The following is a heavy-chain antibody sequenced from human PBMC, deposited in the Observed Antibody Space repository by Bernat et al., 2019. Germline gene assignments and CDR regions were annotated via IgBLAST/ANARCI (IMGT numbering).Heavy chain of an antibody. CDR1: GFTFSSYG. CDR3: AKDFSVDY. D-gene: IGHD2/OR15-2a*01. CDR2: ISYDGSNK. Sequence: VQLVESGGGVVQPGRSLRLSCAASGFTFSSYGMHWVRQAPGKGLEWVAVISYDGSNKYYADSVKGRFTISRDNSKNTLYLQMNSLRAEDTAVYYCAKDFSVDYWGQGTLVTVSS. J-gene: IGHJ4*02. V-gene: IGHV3-30*18.